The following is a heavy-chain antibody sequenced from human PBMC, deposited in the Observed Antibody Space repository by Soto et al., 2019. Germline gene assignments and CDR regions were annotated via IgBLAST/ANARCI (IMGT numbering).Heavy chain of an antibody. CDR2: INAGNGNT. J-gene: IGHJ4*02. V-gene: IGHV1-3*05. Sequence: QVKLVQSGAEEKKPGASVKVSCKASGYTFTSYAMHWVRQAPGQRLEWMGWINAGNGNTKYSQKFKGRVTITRDTSASTAYMELSSLRSEDTAVYYCARGITLPTPLDSGGQGTLVTVSS. D-gene: IGHD1-20*01. CDR3: ARGITLPTPLDS. CDR1: GYTFTSYA.